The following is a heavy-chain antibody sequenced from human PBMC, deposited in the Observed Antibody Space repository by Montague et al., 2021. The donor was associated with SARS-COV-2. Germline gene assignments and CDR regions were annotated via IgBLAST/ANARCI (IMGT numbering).Heavy chain of an antibody. CDR1: GGSISHYY. CDR3: ARRTDILTGYYDY. D-gene: IGHD3-9*01. V-gene: IGHV4-59*01. Sequence: SETLSLTCAVSGGSISHYYWSWIRQPPGKGLEWIGYIYSSGGTNYNPSLKSRVTLSLDAAKNHFSLRLCSVTAADTAVYYCARRTDILTGYYDYWGQGTLVTVSS. J-gene: IGHJ4*02. CDR2: IYSSGGT.